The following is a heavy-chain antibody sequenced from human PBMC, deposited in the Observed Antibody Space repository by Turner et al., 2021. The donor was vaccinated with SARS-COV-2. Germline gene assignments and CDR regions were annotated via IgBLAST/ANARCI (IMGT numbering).Heavy chain of an antibody. CDR3: ATGVAVAGTPSKYYYYYGMDV. V-gene: IGHV1-24*01. CDR1: GYTLTELS. D-gene: IGHD6-19*01. Sequence: QVQLVQSGAEVKKPGASVKVSCKVSGYTLTELSMHWLRQAPGKGLEWMGGFDPEDGETIYAQKFQGRVTMTEDTSTDTAYMELSSLRSEDTAVYYCATGVAVAGTPSKYYYYYGMDVWGQGTTVTVSS. J-gene: IGHJ6*02. CDR2: FDPEDGET.